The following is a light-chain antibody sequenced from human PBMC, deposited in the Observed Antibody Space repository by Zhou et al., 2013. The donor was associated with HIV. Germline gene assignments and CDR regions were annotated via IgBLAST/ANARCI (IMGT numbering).Light chain of an antibody. J-gene: IGKJ1*01. Sequence: EIVLTQSPGTLSLSPGERATLSCRASQSVSSSYLAWYQQKPGQAPRLLFYGSSSRATGLSHRFSGSGSGTDFTLTISRLEPEDFAVYYCQQYGSSPRTFGQGTKVEIK. V-gene: IGKV3-20*01. CDR3: QQYGSSPRT. CDR2: GSS. CDR1: QSVSSSY.